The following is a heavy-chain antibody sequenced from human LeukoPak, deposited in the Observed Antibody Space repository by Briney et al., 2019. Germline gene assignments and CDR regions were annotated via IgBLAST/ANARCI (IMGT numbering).Heavy chain of an antibody. CDR3: ARADYDILTGYTDDYYGMDV. Sequence: GGSLRLSCAASGFTFSDYHMSWIRQAPGKGLEWVSYISSSGSTIYYADSVKGRFTISRDNAKNSLYLQMNSLRAEDTAVYYCARADYDILTGYTDDYYGMDVWGQGTTVTVSS. CDR2: ISSSGSTI. D-gene: IGHD3-9*01. J-gene: IGHJ6*02. V-gene: IGHV3-11*01. CDR1: GFTFSDYH.